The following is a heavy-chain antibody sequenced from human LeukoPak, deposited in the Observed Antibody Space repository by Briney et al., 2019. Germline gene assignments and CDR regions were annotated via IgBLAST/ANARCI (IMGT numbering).Heavy chain of an antibody. CDR1: GFTLSSYW. CDR2: IKQDGSEK. Sequence: PGGSLRLSCAASGFTLSSYWMSWVRQAPGKGLEWVANIKQDGSEKYYVDSVKGRFTISRDNAKNSLYLQMNSLRAEDTAVYYCARNSQPGYSSSWLYYWGQGTLVTVSS. V-gene: IGHV3-7*01. D-gene: IGHD6-13*01. J-gene: IGHJ4*02. CDR3: ARNSQPGYSSSWLYY.